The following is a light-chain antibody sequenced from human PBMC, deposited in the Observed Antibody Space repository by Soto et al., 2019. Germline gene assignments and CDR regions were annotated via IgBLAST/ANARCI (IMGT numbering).Light chain of an antibody. Sequence: DVVMTQSPLSSPVTLGQPASISCRSSQSLVHSDGDTFLSWLQQRPGQPPRLLIYKISKRLSGVPDRFGGSGAGTYFTLKISRVEAEDVGVYYCMQATHFPRTFGQGTNVEIK. CDR3: MQATHFPRT. V-gene: IGKV2-24*01. CDR1: QSLVHSDGDTF. CDR2: KIS. J-gene: IGKJ1*01.